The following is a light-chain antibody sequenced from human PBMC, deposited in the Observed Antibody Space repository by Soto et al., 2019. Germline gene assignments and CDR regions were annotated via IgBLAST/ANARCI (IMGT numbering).Light chain of an antibody. V-gene: IGKV3-20*01. CDR1: QSVSSIY. Sequence: IVLTQFQGTQSLSPGARAPLCCRASQSVSSIYLAWYQQKPGQSPRLLIYGASSRATGIPDRFIGSVSAADYTVTIIRLEPEDFAVYYCQQYGSSPRTIGVGTEVGIK. CDR2: GAS. CDR3: QQYGSSPRT. J-gene: IGKJ4*01.